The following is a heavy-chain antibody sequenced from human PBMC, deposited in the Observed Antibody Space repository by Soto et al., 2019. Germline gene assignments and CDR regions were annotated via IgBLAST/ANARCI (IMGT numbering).Heavy chain of an antibody. J-gene: IGHJ4*02. CDR1: GFNFTQYW. V-gene: IGHV3-7*01. CDR3: VSGGGWSFDS. Sequence: EAQLVESGGGLVQPGGSLRLSCSASGFNFTQYWMSWVRQAPGKGLEWVANVKQDGSDKNYVGSVRGRFTISRDNAKNSLYLQMDSLGVEDTALYYCVSGGGWSFDSWGQGTLVTVSS. D-gene: IGHD2-15*01. CDR2: VKQDGSDK.